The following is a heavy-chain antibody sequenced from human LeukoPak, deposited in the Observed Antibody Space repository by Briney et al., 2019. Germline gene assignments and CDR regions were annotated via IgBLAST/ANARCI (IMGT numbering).Heavy chain of an antibody. CDR2: IYNDGST. CDR3: AGNILFAFDI. V-gene: IGHV3-53*01. CDR1: GLTVSSSY. J-gene: IGHJ3*02. Sequence: PGGSLRLSCAASGLTVSSSYMSWVRQASGKGLEWVSIIYNDGSTYYADSMKGRFTISRDNSKNTLYLQVNSLRAEDTAMYYCAGNILFAFDIWGQGTMVTVSS.